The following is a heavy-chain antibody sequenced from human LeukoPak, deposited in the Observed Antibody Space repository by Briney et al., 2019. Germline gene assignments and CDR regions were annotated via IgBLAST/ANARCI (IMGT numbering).Heavy chain of an antibody. D-gene: IGHD3-22*01. J-gene: IGHJ4*02. Sequence: PSETLSLTCTVSGGSISSNNYYWGWIRQPPGKGLEWIGSIYYSGSTYYNPSLKSRVTISVDTSKNQFSLKLNSVTAADTAVYYCAREPYYSDSSGYYQGVYFDYWGQGTLVTVSS. CDR2: IYYSGST. CDR1: GGSISSNNYY. CDR3: AREPYYSDSSGYYQGVYFDY. V-gene: IGHV4-39*07.